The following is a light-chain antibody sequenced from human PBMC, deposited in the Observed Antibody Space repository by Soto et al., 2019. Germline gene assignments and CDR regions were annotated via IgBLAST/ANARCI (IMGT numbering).Light chain of an antibody. V-gene: IGKV3-20*01. CDR1: QSISSNY. CDR3: QQYGDSPT. J-gene: IGKJ1*01. CDR2: DAS. Sequence: EIVLTQSPGTLSLYPGERATLSCRASQSISSNYVAWYQQKPGQAPRLLIYDASTRATGIPNRYSGSGSGTDFTLTISRLEPEDFAVFYCQQYGDSPTFCQGTKVEIK.